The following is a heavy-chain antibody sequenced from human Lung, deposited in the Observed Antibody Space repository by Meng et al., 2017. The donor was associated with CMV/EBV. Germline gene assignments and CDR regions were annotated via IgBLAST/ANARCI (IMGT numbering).Heavy chain of an antibody. Sequence: YTFSGYYMHWVRQAPGQGLEWMGWINANSGGTNYAQKFQGRVTVTRDTSISTAYMELSRLRSDDTAVYYCARAGDCSGGRCSGWFDPWGQGTLVHRLL. D-gene: IGHD2-15*01. V-gene: IGHV1-2*02. CDR1: YTFSGYY. CDR2: INANSGGT. CDR3: ARAGDCSGGRCSGWFDP. J-gene: IGHJ5*02.